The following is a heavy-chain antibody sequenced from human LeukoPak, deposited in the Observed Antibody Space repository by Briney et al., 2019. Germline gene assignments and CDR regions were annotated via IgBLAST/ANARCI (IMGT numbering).Heavy chain of an antibody. CDR1: GFTLSSYW. J-gene: IGHJ4*02. D-gene: IGHD2/OR15-2a*01. Sequence: PGGSLRLSCAASGFTLSSYWISWVRQAPGKGLEWVANIKQDGSEKYYVDSVKGRFTISGDNAKNSLYLQMNSLRAEDTAVYYCARDLVNAWGQGTLVTVSS. CDR2: IKQDGSEK. CDR3: ARDLVNA. V-gene: IGHV3-7*03.